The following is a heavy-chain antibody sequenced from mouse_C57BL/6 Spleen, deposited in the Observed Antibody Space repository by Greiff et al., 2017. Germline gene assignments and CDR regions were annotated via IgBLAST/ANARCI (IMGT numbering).Heavy chain of an antibody. CDR3: ARGRGDY. J-gene: IGHJ2*01. V-gene: IGHV1-61*01. Sequence: QVQLQQPGAELVRPGSSVKLSCKASGYTFTSYWMDWVKQRPGQGLEWIGNIYPSDSYTHYNQKFKDKATLTVDKSSSTAYMQLSSLTSEDCAVYYYARGRGDYWGQGTTLTVSS. CDR1: GYTFTSYW. CDR2: IYPSDSYT.